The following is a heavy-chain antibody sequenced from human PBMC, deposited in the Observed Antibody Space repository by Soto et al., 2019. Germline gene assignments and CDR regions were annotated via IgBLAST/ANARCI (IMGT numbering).Heavy chain of an antibody. V-gene: IGHV1-3*01. CDR3: ARCSGYYYVDY. CDR1: GYTFTSYA. Sequence: QVQLVQSGAEVKKTGASVKVSCKASGYTFTSYAMHLVRQAPVQRLEWMGWINAGNGNTKYSQKFQGRVTITRDTFASTAYMELTSLRSEDTAVYYWARCSGYYYVDYWGQGHLVTVSS. D-gene: IGHD3-22*01. J-gene: IGHJ4*02. CDR2: INAGNGNT.